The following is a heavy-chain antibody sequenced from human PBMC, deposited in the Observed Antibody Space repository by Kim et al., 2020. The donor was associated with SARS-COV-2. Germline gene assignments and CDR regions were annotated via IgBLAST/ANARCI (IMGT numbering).Heavy chain of an antibody. CDR1: GFTFSSYA. CDR2: ISYDGSNK. D-gene: IGHD2-2*01. J-gene: IGHJ6*02. Sequence: GGSLRLSCAASGFTFSSYAMHWVRQAPGKGLEWVAVISYDGSNKYYADSVKGRFTISRDNSKNTLYLQMNSLRAEDTAVYYCARVRFQLDFSYYYYGMDVWGQGTTVTVSS. V-gene: IGHV3-30*04. CDR3: ARVRFQLDFSYYYYGMDV.